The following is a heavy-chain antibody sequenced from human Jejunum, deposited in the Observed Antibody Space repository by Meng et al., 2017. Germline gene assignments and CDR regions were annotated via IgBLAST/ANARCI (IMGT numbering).Heavy chain of an antibody. Sequence: SETLSLTCAVFGGSISTTSYYWAWIRQPPGKGLEWVGTMYFSGRAYYNPSLEGRVTISADTSMTQFSLKVSSVTAADTAVYYCARVSFNLNDAFDIWGQGTTVTVSS. J-gene: IGHJ3*02. CDR2: MYFSGRA. CDR3: ARVSFNLNDAFDI. V-gene: IGHV4-39*07. CDR1: GGSISTTSYY. D-gene: IGHD1-1*01.